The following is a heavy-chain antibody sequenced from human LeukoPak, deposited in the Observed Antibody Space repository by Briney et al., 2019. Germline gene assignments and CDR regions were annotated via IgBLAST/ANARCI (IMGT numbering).Heavy chain of an antibody. Sequence: PSETLSLTCTVSGGSISSSDYYWAWIRQPPGKGLEWVGSGYYSGRTYYNSSLKSRATISVDTSKNQFPLKVSSVTAADTAVYFCARLLAAAKTDYFDYWGQGTKVTVSS. D-gene: IGHD6-13*01. V-gene: IGHV4-39*01. CDR2: GYYSGRT. J-gene: IGHJ4*02. CDR3: ARLLAAAKTDYFDY. CDR1: GGSISSSDYY.